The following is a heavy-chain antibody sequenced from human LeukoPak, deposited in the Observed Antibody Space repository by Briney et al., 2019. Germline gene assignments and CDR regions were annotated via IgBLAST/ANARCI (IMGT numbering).Heavy chain of an antibody. CDR3: ARGHPHYYEVLPIL. Sequence: PSETLSLTCAVSGGSISSSNWWSWVRQPPGKGLEWIGEIYHSGSTNYNPSLKSRVTISVDKSKNQFSLKLSSVTAADTAVYYCARGHPHYYEVLPILWGQGTLVTVSS. CDR1: GGSISSSNW. J-gene: IGHJ4*02. D-gene: IGHD3-22*01. CDR2: IYHSGST. V-gene: IGHV4-4*02.